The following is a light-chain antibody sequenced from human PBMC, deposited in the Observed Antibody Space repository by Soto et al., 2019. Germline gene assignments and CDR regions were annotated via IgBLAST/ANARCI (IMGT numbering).Light chain of an antibody. CDR3: TSYTITSPYV. Sequence: QSVLNQPASMSWSPGQSITISCTGTSSDIGRYNFVSWYQHHPGKAPKLIIYEATKRPSGVSYRFSGSKSGNTASLTISGLQAEDEADYYCTSYTITSPYVFGTGTKVTVL. CDR2: EAT. CDR1: SSDIGRYNF. V-gene: IGLV2-14*01. J-gene: IGLJ1*01.